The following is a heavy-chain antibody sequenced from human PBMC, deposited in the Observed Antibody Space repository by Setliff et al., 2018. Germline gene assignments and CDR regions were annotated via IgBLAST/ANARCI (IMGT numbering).Heavy chain of an antibody. V-gene: IGHV1-18*01. J-gene: IGHJ4*02. CDR2: INAYSGNT. CDR1: GYTFTNYG. D-gene: IGHD3-22*01. Sequence: ASVKVSCKASGYTFTNYGIAWVRQAPGQGLDWMGWINAYSGNTVYAPKFQGRVTMTTDTSTTTAYMELRSLRADDTAVYYCARINFYVSSGYYYAPDYWGPGTLVTAPQ. CDR3: ARINFYVSSGYYYAPDY.